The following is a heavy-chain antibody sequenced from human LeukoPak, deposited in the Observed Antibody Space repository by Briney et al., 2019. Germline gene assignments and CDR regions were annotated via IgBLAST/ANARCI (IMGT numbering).Heavy chain of an antibody. CDR3: ARESETSGWYDY. Sequence: GGSLRLSCAAPGFIFDNYAIHWVRQAPGKGLECVSFISGDGGSTFYADSVRGRSTISRDNTRKSLSLQMSSLRSEDTALYYCARESETSGWYDYWGQGTLVTVSS. CDR1: GFIFDNYA. D-gene: IGHD6-19*01. J-gene: IGHJ4*02. V-gene: IGHV3-43*02. CDR2: ISGDGGST.